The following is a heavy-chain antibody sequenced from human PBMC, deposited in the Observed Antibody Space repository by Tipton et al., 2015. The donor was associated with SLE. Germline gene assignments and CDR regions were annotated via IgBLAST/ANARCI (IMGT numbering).Heavy chain of an antibody. Sequence: TLSLTCAVYGGSFSGYFWSLIRQPPGKGLEWIGEINDSGSTNYNPSLKSRVIISVDTSKNQFSLKLNSVTAADTAVYFCAKLAGRRFPFDPWGQGTLVTVSS. J-gene: IGHJ5*02. CDR1: GGSFSGYF. D-gene: IGHD6-6*01. CDR3: AKLAGRRFPFDP. V-gene: IGHV4-34*01. CDR2: INDSGST.